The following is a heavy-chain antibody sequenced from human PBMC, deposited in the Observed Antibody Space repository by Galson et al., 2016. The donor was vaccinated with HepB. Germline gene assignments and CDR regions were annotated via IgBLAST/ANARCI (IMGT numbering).Heavy chain of an antibody. D-gene: IGHD3-10*01. CDR3: AKFASGTYYLDSFDY. CDR1: GFTVGDNY. CDR2: IYSRGGT. J-gene: IGHJ4*02. V-gene: IGHV3-53*01. Sequence: SRRLSCAASGFTVGDNYMSWFRQAPGKGLEWVSLIYSRGGTGYADSVKGRFTISRDNSKNTVYLQMNSLRAEDTAVYYCAKFASGTYYLDSFDYWGQGTLVTVSS.